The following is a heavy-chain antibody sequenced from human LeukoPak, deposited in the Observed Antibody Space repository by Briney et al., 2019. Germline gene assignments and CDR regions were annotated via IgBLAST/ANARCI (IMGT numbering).Heavy chain of an antibody. CDR2: IYPGDSDT. CDR3: ARETDPYYYDSGGYSPPDY. V-gene: IGHV5-51*01. J-gene: IGHJ4*02. CDR1: GYSFTSYW. Sequence: PGESLKISCKGSGYSFTSYWIGWVRQMPGKGLEWMGIIYPGDSDTRYSPSFQGQVTISADKSISTAYLQWSSLKASDTAMYYCARETDPYYYDSGGYSPPDYWGQGTLVTVSS. D-gene: IGHD3-22*01.